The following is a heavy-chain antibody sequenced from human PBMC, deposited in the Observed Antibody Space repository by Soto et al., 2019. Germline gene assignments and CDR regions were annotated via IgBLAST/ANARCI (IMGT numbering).Heavy chain of an antibody. CDR1: GFTFSTYW. Sequence: EVQLVESGGGLVQPGGSLRLSCAASGFTFSTYWMHWVRQAPGTGLVWVSRINSDGSITNYADSVKGRFSISRDNAKNTLYLQRNSLRADDTAVYYCARSTWQKYLDYWGQGTLVTVSS. J-gene: IGHJ4*02. CDR3: ARSTWQKYLDY. CDR2: INSDGSIT. V-gene: IGHV3-74*01.